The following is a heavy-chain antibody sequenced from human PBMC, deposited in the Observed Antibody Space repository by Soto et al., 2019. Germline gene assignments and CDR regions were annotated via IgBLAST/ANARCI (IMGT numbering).Heavy chain of an antibody. CDR3: AGEGRSSSPRGGMDV. V-gene: IGHV1-18*01. CDR1: GCTFTSYG. CDR2: ISAYNGNT. D-gene: IGHD6-6*01. Sequence: ASVKVSCKASGCTFTSYGISWVRQAPGQGLEWMGWISAYNGNTNYAQKLQGRVTMTTDTSTSTAYMELRSLRSDDTAVYYCAGEGRSSSPRGGMDVWGQGTTVTVSS. J-gene: IGHJ6*02.